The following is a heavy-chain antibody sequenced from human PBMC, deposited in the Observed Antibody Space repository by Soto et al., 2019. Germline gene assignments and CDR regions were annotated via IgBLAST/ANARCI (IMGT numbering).Heavy chain of an antibody. Sequence: GAAVKVSWEASGNSITDSPILWVRPAPGQGLEWLGRINPKSGGTSTAQKFQGWVTMTTDTSISTASMELTRLTSDDTAIYYCARGDSTDCSNGVCSFFYNHDMDVWG. J-gene: IGHJ6*02. CDR1: GNSITDSP. D-gene: IGHD2-8*01. CDR3: ARGDSTDCSNGVCSFFYNHDMDV. V-gene: IGHV1-2*04. CDR2: INPKSGGT.